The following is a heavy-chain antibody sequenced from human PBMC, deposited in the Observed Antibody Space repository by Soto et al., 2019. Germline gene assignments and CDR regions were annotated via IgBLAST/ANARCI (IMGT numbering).Heavy chain of an antibody. V-gene: IGHV1-58*02. CDR2: IVVGSGNT. Sequence: SVKVSCKASGSTFTSSAMQWVRQARGQRLEWIGWIVVGSGNTNYAQKFQERVTITRDESTSTAYMELSSLRSEDTAVYYCARDDYGDIVGYFQHWGQGTQVTVSS. CDR3: ARDDYGDIVGYFQH. D-gene: IGHD4-17*01. CDR1: GSTFTSSA. J-gene: IGHJ1*01.